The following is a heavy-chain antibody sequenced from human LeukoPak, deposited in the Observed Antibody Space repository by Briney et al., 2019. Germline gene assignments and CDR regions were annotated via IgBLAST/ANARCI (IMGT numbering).Heavy chain of an antibody. J-gene: IGHJ5*02. CDR1: GGSISSGGYY. CDR2: IYYSGST. V-gene: IGHV4-31*03. D-gene: IGHD6-19*01. Sequence: SETLSLTCTVSGGSISSGGYYWSWIRQHPGKGLEWIGYIYYSGSTYYNPSLKSRVTISVDTSKNQFSLKLSSVTAADTAVYYCARETVAGPINWFDPWGQGTLVTVSS. CDR3: ARETVAGPINWFDP.